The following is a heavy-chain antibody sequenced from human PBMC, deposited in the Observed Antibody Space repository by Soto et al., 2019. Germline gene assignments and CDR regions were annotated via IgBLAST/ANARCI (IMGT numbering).Heavy chain of an antibody. CDR3: ARDPPYYDFWSGYYNWFDP. J-gene: IGHJ5*02. CDR2: ISAYNGNT. Sequence: ASVTVSCKASGYTFTSYGISWVRQAPGQGLEWMGWISAYNGNTNYAQKLQGRVTMTTDTSTSTAYMELRSLRSDDTAVYYCARDPPYYDFWSGYYNWFDPWGHGTLVTVSS. V-gene: IGHV1-18*01. D-gene: IGHD3-3*01. CDR1: GYTFTSYG.